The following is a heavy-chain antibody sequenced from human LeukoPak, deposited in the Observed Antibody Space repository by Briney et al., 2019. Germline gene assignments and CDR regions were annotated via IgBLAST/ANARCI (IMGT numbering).Heavy chain of an antibody. D-gene: IGHD3-22*01. CDR1: GGSFSRYA. CDR2: IIPIFGTA. J-gene: IGHJ4*02. CDR3: ARGSGETGGYYYVY. V-gene: IGHV1-69*13. Sequence: SVKVSCKASGGSFSRYAISWVRQAPGQGLEWMGGIIPIFGTANYAQKFQGRVTITADEPTRTAYMELRTLRSEDTAIYYCARGSGETGGYYYVYWGRGTPVTVSS.